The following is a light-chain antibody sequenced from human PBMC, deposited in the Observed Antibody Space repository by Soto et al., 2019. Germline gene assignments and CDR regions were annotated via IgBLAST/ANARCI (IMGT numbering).Light chain of an antibody. CDR2: GDS. Sequence: EIVLTQSPATLSLSPGERATLSCGASQRIVSSLAWYQQKAGHAPRLLIYGDSTRAAGVPARFSGSGSGTDFTLTISALETEDFAVYFCLHRNNWPPRFTFGPGTAV. CDR3: LHRNNWPPRFT. J-gene: IGKJ3*01. CDR1: QRIVSS. V-gene: IGKV3-11*01.